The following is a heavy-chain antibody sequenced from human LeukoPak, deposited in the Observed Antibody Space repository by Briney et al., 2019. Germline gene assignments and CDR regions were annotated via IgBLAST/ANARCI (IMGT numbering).Heavy chain of an antibody. D-gene: IGHD6-6*01. Sequence: SETLSLTRTVSGGSVSSGSYYWSWIRQPPGKGLEWIGYIYYSGSTNYNPSLKSRVTISVDTSKNQFSLKLSSVTAADTAVYYCASESSGTFDYWGQGTLVTVSS. CDR2: IYYSGST. CDR1: GGSVSSGSYY. V-gene: IGHV4-61*01. J-gene: IGHJ4*02. CDR3: ASESSGTFDY.